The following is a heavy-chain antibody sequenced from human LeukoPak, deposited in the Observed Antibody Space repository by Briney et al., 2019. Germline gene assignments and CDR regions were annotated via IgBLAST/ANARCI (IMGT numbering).Heavy chain of an antibody. Sequence: GASVKVSCKASGGTFSSYAISWVRQAPGQGLEWMGRIIPILGIANYAQKFQGRVTITADKSTSTAYMELSSRRSEDTAVYYCARAPWDSSGYGYFDLWGRGTLVTVSS. V-gene: IGHV1-69*04. CDR2: IIPILGIA. D-gene: IGHD3-22*01. CDR1: GGTFSSYA. J-gene: IGHJ2*01. CDR3: ARAPWDSSGYGYFDL.